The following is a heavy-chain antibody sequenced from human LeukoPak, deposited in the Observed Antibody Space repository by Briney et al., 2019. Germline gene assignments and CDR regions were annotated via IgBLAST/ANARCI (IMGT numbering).Heavy chain of an antibody. V-gene: IGHV4-38-2*02. J-gene: IGHJ4*02. Sequence: SETLSLTCTVSGYSISSGYYWGWIRQPPGKGLEWIGSIYHSGSTYYNPSLKSRVTISVDTSKNQFSLKLSSVTAADTAVYYCARDAGYSYGLFDYWGQGTLVTVSS. CDR2: IYHSGST. CDR3: ARDAGYSYGLFDY. D-gene: IGHD5-18*01. CDR1: GYSISSGYY.